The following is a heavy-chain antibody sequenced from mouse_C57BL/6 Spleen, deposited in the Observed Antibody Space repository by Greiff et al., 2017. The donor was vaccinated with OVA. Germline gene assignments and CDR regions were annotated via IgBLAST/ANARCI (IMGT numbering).Heavy chain of an antibody. J-gene: IGHJ4*01. CDR3: ASPYYYGSSYGYAMDY. CDR2: ISSGGSYT. Sequence: EVKLMESGGDLVKPGGSLKLSCAASGFTFSSYGMSWVRQTPDKRLEWVATISSGGSYTYSPDSVKGRFTISRDNAKNTLYLQMSSLKSEDTAMYYCASPYYYGSSYGYAMDYWGQGTSVTVSS. CDR1: GFTFSSYG. V-gene: IGHV5-6*01. D-gene: IGHD1-1*01.